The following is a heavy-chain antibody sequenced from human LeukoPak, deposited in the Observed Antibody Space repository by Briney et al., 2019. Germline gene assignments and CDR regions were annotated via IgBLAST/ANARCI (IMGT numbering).Heavy chain of an antibody. J-gene: IGHJ4*02. V-gene: IGHV3-7*05. CDR1: GITFGSYW. CDR2: IKPDGSEK. CDR3: ARGRMAVAGSYEY. Sequence: GGSLRLSCAASGITFGSYWMTWVRQAPGKGLECVANIKPDGSEKHYVDTVEGRFTISRDNAKNSLFLEMNSLRAEDTAVYYCARGRMAVAGSYEYWGQGTLVTVSS. D-gene: IGHD6-19*01.